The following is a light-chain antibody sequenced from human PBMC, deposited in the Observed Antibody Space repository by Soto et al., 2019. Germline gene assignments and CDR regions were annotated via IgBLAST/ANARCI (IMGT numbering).Light chain of an antibody. V-gene: IGKV1-5*03. Sequence: DIQMTQSPSTLSASVGDRVTITCRASQSISSWLAWYQRKPGKAPKLLIYKASSLEGGVPSRFSGSGSGTEFTLTISSLQPDDFATYYCQQYNSYWTFGQGTKVEIK. CDR2: KAS. J-gene: IGKJ1*01. CDR3: QQYNSYWT. CDR1: QSISSW.